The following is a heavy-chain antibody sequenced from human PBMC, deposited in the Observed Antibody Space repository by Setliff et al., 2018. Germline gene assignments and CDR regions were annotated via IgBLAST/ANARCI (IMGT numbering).Heavy chain of an antibody. CDR1: GGTFSRYA. J-gene: IGHJ5*02. V-gene: IGHV1-69*13. CDR2: IIPFFGKA. CDR3: ARDLTAGMGSPNNWFDP. D-gene: IGHD2-21*02. Sequence: ASVKVSCKASGGTFSRYAISWVRQAPGQGLEWMGGIIPFFGKANYAQKFRGRVTMTADESTSTAYMELSSLKSEDTAMYYCARDLTAGMGSPNNWFDPWGQGTLVTVSS.